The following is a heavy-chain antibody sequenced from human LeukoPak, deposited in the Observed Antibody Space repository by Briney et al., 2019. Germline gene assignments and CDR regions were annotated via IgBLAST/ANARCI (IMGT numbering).Heavy chain of an antibody. J-gene: IGHJ2*01. Sequence: GGSLRLSCAASGFTFNNYGMHWVRQAPGKGLEWVALIQYDGSNKYYADSVKGRFPISRDNSKNTLYLQMNSLRAEDTAVYYCARPAVAGAYWYFDLWGRGTLVTVSS. CDR2: IQYDGSNK. CDR3: ARPAVAGAYWYFDL. V-gene: IGHV3-30*02. CDR1: GFTFNNYG. D-gene: IGHD6-19*01.